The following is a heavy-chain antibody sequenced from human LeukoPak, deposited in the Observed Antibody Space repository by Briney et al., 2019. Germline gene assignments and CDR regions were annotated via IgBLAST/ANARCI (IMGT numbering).Heavy chain of an antibody. Sequence: KSSETQSLTCTVSGGSISSGGYYWSWIRQHPGKGLEWNGYIYYSGSTYYNPSLKSRVTISVDTSKNQFSLKLSSVTAADTAVYYCARDRADCSSTSCYGYYYYYGMDVWGQGTTVTVSS. CDR1: GGSISSGGYY. CDR3: ARDRADCSSTSCYGYYYYYGMDV. V-gene: IGHV4-31*03. D-gene: IGHD2-2*01. CDR2: IYYSGST. J-gene: IGHJ6*02.